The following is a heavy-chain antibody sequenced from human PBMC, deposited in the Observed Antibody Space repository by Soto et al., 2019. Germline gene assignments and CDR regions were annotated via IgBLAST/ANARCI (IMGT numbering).Heavy chain of an antibody. Sequence: QVQLLQSGAEVREPGASVRVSCTTSGYTFTKYNIHWLRQAPGQSLEWMGWINAGNGNTRYSQRFQGRDTMTADPTASVDNMALPSLTTQATGTYFCASADRDYCGVADFFDSWGQGTLVLVSS. CDR2: INAGNGNT. V-gene: IGHV1-3*01. J-gene: IGHJ4*02. CDR1: GYTFTKYN. D-gene: IGHD2-15*01. CDR3: ASADRDYCGVADFFDS.